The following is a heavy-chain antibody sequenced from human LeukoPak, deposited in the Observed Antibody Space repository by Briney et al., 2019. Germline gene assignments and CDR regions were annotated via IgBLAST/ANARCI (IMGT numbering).Heavy chain of an antibody. CDR1: GGSISSSSYY. CDR2: IYYSGST. D-gene: IGHD1-26*01. CDR3: ARSTVDIVGAPGTFVHFDY. V-gene: IGHV4-39*07. J-gene: IGHJ4*02. Sequence: SETLSLTCTVSGGSISSSSYYWGWIRQPPGKGLEWIGSIYYSGSTYYNPSLKSRVTISVGTSKNQFSLKLSSVTAADTAVYYCARSTVDIVGAPGTFVHFDYWGQGTLVTVSS.